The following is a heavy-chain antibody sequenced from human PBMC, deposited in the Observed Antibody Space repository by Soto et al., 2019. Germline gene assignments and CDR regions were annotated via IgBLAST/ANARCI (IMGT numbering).Heavy chain of an antibody. D-gene: IGHD1-7*01. CDR1: GFTFSSYG. CDR3: AKYPFGTTSWGP. Sequence: QVQLVESGGGVVQPGRSLRLSCAASGFTFSSYGMHWVRQAPGKGLEWVAVISYDGSNKYYADSVKGRFTIARDNSKNTLYLQMNSLRAEDTAVYYCAKYPFGTTSWGPWGQGTLVTVSS. CDR2: ISYDGSNK. J-gene: IGHJ5*02. V-gene: IGHV3-30*18.